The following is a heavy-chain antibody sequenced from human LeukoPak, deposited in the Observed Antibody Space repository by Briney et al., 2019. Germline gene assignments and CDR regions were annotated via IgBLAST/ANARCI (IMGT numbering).Heavy chain of an antibody. CDR2: IFNSGSFNSGAT. D-gene: IGHD6-13*01. J-gene: IGHJ4*02. CDR1: GGSISNRDYY. V-gene: IGHV4-39*07. CDR3: ARSPGFGSSWYDY. Sequence: SETLSLTCTVAGGSISNRDYYWGWIRQPPRKGLEWIGSIFNSGSFNSGATYSNPSLRSRMTISMGTAKNQFSLSLSSVTAADTAVYFCARSPGFGSSWYDYWGQGTLVTVSS.